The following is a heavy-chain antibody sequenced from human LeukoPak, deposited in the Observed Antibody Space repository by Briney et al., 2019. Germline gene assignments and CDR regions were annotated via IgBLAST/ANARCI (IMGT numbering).Heavy chain of an antibody. J-gene: IGHJ6*02. CDR2: ISAYNGNT. V-gene: IGHV1-18*01. Sequence: ASVKVSCKASGYTFTSYGISWVRQAPGQGLDWMGWISAYNGNTNYAQKLQGRVTMTTDTSTSTAYMELRSLRSDDTAVYYCASSYYYYYGMGVWGQGTTVTVSS. CDR3: ASSYYYYYGMGV. CDR1: GYTFTSYG.